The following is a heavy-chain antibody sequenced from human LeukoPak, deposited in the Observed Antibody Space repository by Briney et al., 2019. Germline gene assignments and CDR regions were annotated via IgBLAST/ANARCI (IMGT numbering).Heavy chain of an antibody. CDR1: GFTFSSYT. V-gene: IGHV3-21*01. CDR3: ARGRIAARNDAFDI. D-gene: IGHD6-6*01. J-gene: IGHJ3*02. CDR2: ISSSSTYI. Sequence: GGSLRLSYAASGFTFSSYTMNWVRQAPGKWLEWVSSISSSSTYINYADSVKGRFTISRDNAKNSLYLQMNSLRAEDTAVYYCARGRIAARNDAFDIWGQGTMVTVSS.